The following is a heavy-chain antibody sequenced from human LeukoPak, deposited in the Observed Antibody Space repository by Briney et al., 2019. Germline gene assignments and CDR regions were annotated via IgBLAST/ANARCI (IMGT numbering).Heavy chain of an antibody. V-gene: IGHV3-23*01. CDR1: GFTFSSYA. J-gene: IGHJ4*02. CDR2: ISGSGGST. CDR3: AKDVHEIILTGCYDTEFLGYFDY. D-gene: IGHD3-9*01. Sequence: GGSLRLSCAASGFTFSSYAMSWVRQAPGKGLEWVSAISGSGGSTYYADSVKGRFTISRDNSKNTLYLQMNSLRAEDTAVYYCAKDVHEIILTGCYDTEFLGYFDYWGQGTLVTVSS.